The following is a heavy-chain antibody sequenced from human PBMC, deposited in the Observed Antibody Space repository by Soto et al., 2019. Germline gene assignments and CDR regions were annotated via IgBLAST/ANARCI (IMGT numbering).Heavy chain of an antibody. D-gene: IGHD6-6*01. J-gene: IGHJ4*02. V-gene: IGHV4-59*01. CDR2: IYYSGST. Sequence: SETLSLTCTVSGGSISSYYWSWIRQPPGKGLECIGYIYYSGSTNYNPSLKSRVTISVDTSKNQFSLKLSSVTAADTAVYYCARGYSSSSPLDYWGQGTLVTVYS. CDR3: ARGYSSSSPLDY. CDR1: GGSISSYY.